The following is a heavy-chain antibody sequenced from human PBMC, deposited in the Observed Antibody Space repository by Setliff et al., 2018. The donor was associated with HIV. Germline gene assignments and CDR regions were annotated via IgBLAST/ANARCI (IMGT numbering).Heavy chain of an antibody. CDR2: VSHDGSYK. Sequence: GGSLRLSCAGSGFTFSSYPMHWVRQAPGKGLEWVALVSHDGSYKYYADSVKGRFTISRDNTKKSLYLQMNSLRVEDTAVYYCARDWSRYCSSTNCPPRGWFDPWGQGTLVTVSS. V-gene: IGHV3-30*04. CDR1: GFTFSSYP. CDR3: ARDWSRYCSSTNCPPRGWFDP. D-gene: IGHD2-2*01. J-gene: IGHJ5*02.